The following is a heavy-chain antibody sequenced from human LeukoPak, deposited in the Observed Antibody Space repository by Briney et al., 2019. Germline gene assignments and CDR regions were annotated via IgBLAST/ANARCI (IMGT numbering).Heavy chain of an antibody. V-gene: IGHV4-34*01. Sequence: SETLSLTCAVYGGSFSGYYWSWIRQPPGKGLNWIGEINHSGSTNYNPSLKSRVTISVDTSKNQFSLKLSSVTAADTAVYYCARLLRNYGSGSLDYWGQGTLVTVSS. CDR3: ARLLRNYGSGSLDY. J-gene: IGHJ4*02. D-gene: IGHD3-10*01. CDR1: GGSFSGYY. CDR2: INHSGST.